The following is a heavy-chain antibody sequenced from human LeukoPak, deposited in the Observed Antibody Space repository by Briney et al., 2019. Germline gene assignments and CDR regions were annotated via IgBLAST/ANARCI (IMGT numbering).Heavy chain of an antibody. V-gene: IGHV3-7*01. CDR1: GFIFSDYY. CDR2: IKQDGSEK. J-gene: IGHJ4*02. D-gene: IGHD3-10*01. Sequence: PGGTLRLSCAASGFIFSDYYMSWFRQAPGKGLEWVANIKQDGSEKYYVDSVKGRFTISRDNAKNSLYLQMNSLRAEDTAVYYCARDSYYCGWGNYFDCRGQGTLVTVSS. CDR3: ARDSYYCGWGNYFDC.